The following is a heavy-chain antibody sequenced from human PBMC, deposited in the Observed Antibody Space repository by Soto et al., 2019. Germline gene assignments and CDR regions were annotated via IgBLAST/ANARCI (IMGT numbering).Heavy chain of an antibody. CDR1: GFTFSDYY. V-gene: IGHV3-11*06. CDR2: ISSSSSYT. D-gene: IGHD5-18*01. J-gene: IGHJ6*02. Sequence: QVQLVESGGGLVKPGGSLRLSCAASGFTFSDYYMSWIRQAPGKGLEWVSYISSSSSYTNYADSVKGRFTISRDNAKNSLYLQMNSLRAEDTAVYYSARDRDTAMVTGYYYYGMDVWGQGTTVTVSS. CDR3: ARDRDTAMVTGYYYYGMDV.